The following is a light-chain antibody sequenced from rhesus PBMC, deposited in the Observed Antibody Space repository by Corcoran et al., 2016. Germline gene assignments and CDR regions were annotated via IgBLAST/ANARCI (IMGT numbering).Light chain of an antibody. CDR2: DAS. CDR1: QGISRY. V-gene: IGKV1-25*01. Sequence: DIQMTQSPSSLSASVGDTVTITCQASQGISRYLAWYQQQPGKAPKPLIYDASTLQSGVPSRFSGSGSGTEFTLTISSLQPEDFATYYCQQHNSYPLTFGGGTKVELK. J-gene: IGKJ4*01. CDR3: QQHNSYPLT.